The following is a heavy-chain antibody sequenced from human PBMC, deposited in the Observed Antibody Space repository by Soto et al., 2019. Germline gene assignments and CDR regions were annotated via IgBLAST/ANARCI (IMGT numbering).Heavy chain of an antibody. CDR1: GFTFSSYG. V-gene: IGHV3-30*18. D-gene: IGHD2-2*01. J-gene: IGHJ6*02. Sequence: GGSLRLSCAASGFTFSSYGMHWVRQAPGKGLEWVAVISYDGSNKYYADSVKGRFTISRDNSKNTLYLQMNSLRAEDTAVYYCAKGLGTYCSSTSCYVYGMGVWGQGTTVTVSS. CDR2: ISYDGSNK. CDR3: AKGLGTYCSSTSCYVYGMGV.